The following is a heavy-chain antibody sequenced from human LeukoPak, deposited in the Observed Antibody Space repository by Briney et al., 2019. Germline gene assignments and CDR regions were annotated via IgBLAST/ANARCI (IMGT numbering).Heavy chain of an antibody. CDR3: VKSGGYGLIDY. Sequence: PSGTLSLTCAVSGGSISSSNWWSWVRQSPGKGLEWIGNIYYTGNTYYNASLQSRVTISIDTSENQFSLRLNSVTAADTAMYYCVKSGGYGLIDYWGPGTLVTVSS. CDR1: GGSISSSNW. V-gene: IGHV4-4*02. D-gene: IGHD1-26*01. J-gene: IGHJ4*02. CDR2: IYYTGNT.